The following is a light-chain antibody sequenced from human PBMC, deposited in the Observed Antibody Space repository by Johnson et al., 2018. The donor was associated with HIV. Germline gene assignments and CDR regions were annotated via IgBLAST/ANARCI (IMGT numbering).Light chain of an antibody. Sequence: QSVLTQPPSVSAAPGQKVTISCSGSSSNIGNNYVSWYQQVPGAAPKLLIYDNNRRPSGIPDRFSGSKSGPSATLGITGLQTGDEADYYCGTWDSSLSVYVFGTGTKVTVL. V-gene: IGLV1-51*01. CDR3: GTWDSSLSVYV. CDR2: DNN. J-gene: IGLJ1*01. CDR1: SSNIGNNY.